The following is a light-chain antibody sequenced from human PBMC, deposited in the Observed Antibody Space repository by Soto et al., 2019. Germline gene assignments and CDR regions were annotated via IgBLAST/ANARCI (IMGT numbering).Light chain of an antibody. J-gene: IGLJ2*01. CDR3: RKWDCRLSAGEVI. CDR2: DNN. Sequence: QSVLTQPPSVSAAPGQKVTISCSGSSSNIGNNYVSWYQQLPGTAPKLLIYDNNKRPSGIPDRFSGSKSGTSATLGITGLQNGEQGDYLRRKWDCRLSAGEVIFGGGTQLTVL. V-gene: IGLV1-51*01. CDR1: SSNIGNNY.